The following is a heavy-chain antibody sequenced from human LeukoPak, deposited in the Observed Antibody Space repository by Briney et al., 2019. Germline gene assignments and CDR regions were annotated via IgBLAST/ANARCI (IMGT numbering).Heavy chain of an antibody. CDR3: AREAAYYDFWSGPSGV. Sequence: PSETLSLTCTVSGGSISSSNYYWAWIRQPPGKGLEWIGSVYYSGSTYYNPSLKSRVTMSVDTSKNQFSLKLSSVTAADTAVYYCAREAAYYDFWSGPSGVWGKGTTVTVSS. CDR1: GGSISSSNYY. CDR2: VYYSGST. D-gene: IGHD3-3*01. V-gene: IGHV4-39*07. J-gene: IGHJ6*04.